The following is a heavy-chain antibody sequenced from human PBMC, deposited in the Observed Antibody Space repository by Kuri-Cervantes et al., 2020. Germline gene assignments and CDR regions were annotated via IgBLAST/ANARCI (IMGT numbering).Heavy chain of an antibody. CDR1: GFTFSSYA. V-gene: IGHV3-30-3*01. CDR3: AKVRGDEGWFDP. CDR2: ISYDGSNK. Sequence: GGSLRLSCAASGFTFSSYAMHWVRQAPGKGLEWVAVISYDGSNKYYADSVKGRFTISRDNSKNTLYLQVNSLRADDTAVFYCAKVRGDEGWFDPWGQGTLVTVSS. J-gene: IGHJ5*02. D-gene: IGHD3-10*01.